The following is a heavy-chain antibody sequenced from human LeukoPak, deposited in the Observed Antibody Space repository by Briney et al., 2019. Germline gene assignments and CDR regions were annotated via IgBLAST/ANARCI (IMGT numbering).Heavy chain of an antibody. J-gene: IGHJ4*02. Sequence: GASVKVSCKASGYTFTSYYMHWVRQATGQGLEWMGWMNPISGNTGSAQKFQGRVSMTRNNPIGTAYMELSSLRSEDTAVYYCARVGYDSSGYYLHDYWGQGTLVTVSS. V-gene: IGHV1-8*02. D-gene: IGHD3-22*01. CDR1: GYTFTSYY. CDR2: MNPISGNT. CDR3: ARVGYDSSGYYLHDY.